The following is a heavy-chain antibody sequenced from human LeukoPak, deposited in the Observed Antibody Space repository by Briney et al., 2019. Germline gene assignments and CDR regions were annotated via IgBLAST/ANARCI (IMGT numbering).Heavy chain of an antibody. CDR3: ARGPNSNWSGLDF. D-gene: IGHD6-6*01. V-gene: IGHV3-74*01. CDR2: ISPTGSTT. CDR1: GFSFSGHW. J-gene: IGHJ4*02. Sequence: GGSLRLSCTASGFSFSGHWMHWARQLPGKGLVRVSRISPTGSTTSYADSVKGRFTVSRDNAKNTLYLQVNNLRAEDTAVYYCARGPNSNWSGLDFWGQGTLLTVSS.